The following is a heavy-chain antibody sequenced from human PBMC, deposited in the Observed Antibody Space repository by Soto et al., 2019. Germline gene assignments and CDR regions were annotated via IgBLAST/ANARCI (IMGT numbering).Heavy chain of an antibody. V-gene: IGHV3-23*01. Sequence: XXSLRLSFAASGFTFSSYWMRWVPQAPGKGLEWVSAISGSGAYTYYANSVKGRLTISRDNSKNTLYLQLNSLRAEDTAVYYCAKYGCSSTSCQCDYWGQGTRVTVS. J-gene: IGHJ4*02. CDR2: ISGSGAYT. D-gene: IGHD2-2*01. CDR1: GFTFSSYW. CDR3: AKYGCSSTSCQCDY.